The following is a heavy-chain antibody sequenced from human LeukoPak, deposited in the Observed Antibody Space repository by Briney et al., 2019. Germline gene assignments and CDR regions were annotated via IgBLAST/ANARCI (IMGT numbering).Heavy chain of an antibody. CDR1: GGSISSYY. CDR3: ARDFLGSRGFAFDI. CDR2: IYYSGST. D-gene: IGHD2-15*01. Sequence: SETLSLTCTVSGGSISSYYWSWIRQPPGKGLEWIGYIYYSGSTNYNPSLKSRVTISVDTSKNHFFLKLSSVTAADTAAYYCARDFLGSRGFAFDIWGQGTMVTVSS. V-gene: IGHV4-59*01. J-gene: IGHJ3*02.